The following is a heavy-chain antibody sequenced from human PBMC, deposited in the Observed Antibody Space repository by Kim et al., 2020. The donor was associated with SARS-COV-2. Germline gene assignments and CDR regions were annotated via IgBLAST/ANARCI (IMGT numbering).Heavy chain of an antibody. V-gene: IGHV4-34*01. D-gene: IGHD4-17*01. CDR3: ARIRQVTVTTAEYFQH. CDR1: GGSFSGYY. J-gene: IGHJ1*01. CDR2: INHSGST. Sequence: SETLSLTCAVYGGSFSGYYWSWIRQPPGKGLEWIGEINHSGSTNYNPSLKSRATISVDTSKNQFSLKLSSVTAADTAVYYCARIRQVTVTTAEYFQHWGQGTLVTVSS.